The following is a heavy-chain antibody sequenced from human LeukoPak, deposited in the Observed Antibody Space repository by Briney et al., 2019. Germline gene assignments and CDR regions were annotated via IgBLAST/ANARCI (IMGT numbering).Heavy chain of an antibody. V-gene: IGHV1-2*02. J-gene: IGHJ5*02. CDR3: AREDSGGSYCFFS. CDR2: INPNSGGT. D-gene: IGHD1-26*01. Sequence: ASVRVACKASGYTVTGYYMHWVRQAPGQGLEWMGWINPNSGGTNYAQKFQGRATMTRDTSISTAYMELSRLRSDDTAVYYCAREDSGGSYCFFSWGQGTLVSVSS. CDR1: GYTVTGYY.